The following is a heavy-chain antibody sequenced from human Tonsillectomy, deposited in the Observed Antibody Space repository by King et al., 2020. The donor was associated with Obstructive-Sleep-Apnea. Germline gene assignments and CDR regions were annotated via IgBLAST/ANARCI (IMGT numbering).Heavy chain of an antibody. V-gene: IGHV1-46*01. CDR3: ARSDTVVVTATRKWVDY. J-gene: IGHJ4*02. Sequence: QLVQSGAEVKQPGASVKVSCKTSGYTFTSYYIHWVRQAPGQGLEWMGVINLSSGGTTYAQKFRDRVTMTRDTSTSTVYMELSSLRSEDMAVSYCARSDTVVVTATRKWVDYWGQGTLLTVSS. D-gene: IGHD2-21*02. CDR2: INLSSGGT. CDR1: GYTFTSYY.